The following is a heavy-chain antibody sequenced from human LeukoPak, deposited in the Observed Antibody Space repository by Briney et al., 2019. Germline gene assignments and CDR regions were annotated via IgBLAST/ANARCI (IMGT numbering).Heavy chain of an antibody. D-gene: IGHD6-13*01. J-gene: IGHJ4*02. CDR3: ARGKIAAPGTLDY. Sequence: GEPLTISCKGSAYSFTSYWIGWVRQMPGKGLEWVGIIFPGVSDARYSPSFQGQVTISADKSISTAYLQCSSLKASDTAMYYCARGKIAAPGTLDYWGQGTLVTVSS. CDR1: AYSFTSYW. CDR2: IFPGVSDA. V-gene: IGHV5-51*01.